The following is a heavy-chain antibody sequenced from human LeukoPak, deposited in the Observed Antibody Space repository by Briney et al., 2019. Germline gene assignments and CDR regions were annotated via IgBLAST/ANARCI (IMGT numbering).Heavy chain of an antibody. Sequence: PGGSLRLSCAASGFTFSSYAMSWVRQAPGKGLEWVSAISGSGGSTYYADSVKGRFTISRDNSKNTLYLQMNSLRAEDTAVYYCARTRDLRYYFDYWGQGTLVTVSS. J-gene: IGHJ4*02. CDR2: ISGSGGST. V-gene: IGHV3-23*01. D-gene: IGHD1/OR15-1a*01. CDR1: GFTFSSYA. CDR3: ARTRDLRYYFDY.